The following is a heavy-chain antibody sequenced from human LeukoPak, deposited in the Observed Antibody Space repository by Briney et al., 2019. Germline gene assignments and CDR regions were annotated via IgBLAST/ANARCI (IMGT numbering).Heavy chain of an antibody. CDR2: IYHSGST. D-gene: IGHD2-2*01. CDR1: GGSISSGGYY. V-gene: IGHV4-30-2*01. CDR3: ASPAGCSSTSCRYWYFDL. J-gene: IGHJ2*01. Sequence: SETLSLTCTVSGGSISSGGYYWSWIRQPPGKGLEWIGYIYHSGSTYYNPSLKSRVTISVDRSKNQFSLKLSSVTAADTAVYYCASPAGCSSTSCRYWYFDLWGRGTLVTVSS.